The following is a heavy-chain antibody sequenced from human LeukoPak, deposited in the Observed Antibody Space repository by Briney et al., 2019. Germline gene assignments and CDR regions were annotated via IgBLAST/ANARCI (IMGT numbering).Heavy chain of an antibody. D-gene: IGHD6-13*01. V-gene: IGHV6-1*01. Sequence: PSQTLSLTCAISGDSVSSNSAAWNWIRQSPSRGLEWLGRTYYRSKWYNDYAVSVKSRITINPDTSKNQFSLQLNSVTPEDTAVYYCARDYAAAESYYYYGMDVWGKGTTVTVSS. J-gene: IGHJ6*04. CDR1: GDSVSSNSAA. CDR3: ARDYAAAESYYYYGMDV. CDR2: TYYRSKWYN.